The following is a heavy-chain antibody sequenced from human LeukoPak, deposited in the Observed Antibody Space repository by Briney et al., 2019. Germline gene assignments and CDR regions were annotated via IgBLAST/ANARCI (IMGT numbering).Heavy chain of an antibody. Sequence: GRSLRLSCAASGFTFSTFSMHWVRQAPGKGLEWVAVISYDAIYKFYADSVKGRFTISSDNSKNTLYLQMNSLRAEDTAVYYCARGEGVGYHVYYYVDVWGKGTTVTVSS. V-gene: IGHV3-30*04. CDR2: ISYDAIYK. CDR1: GFTFSTFS. CDR3: ARGEGVGYHVYYYVDV. J-gene: IGHJ6*03. D-gene: IGHD3-22*01.